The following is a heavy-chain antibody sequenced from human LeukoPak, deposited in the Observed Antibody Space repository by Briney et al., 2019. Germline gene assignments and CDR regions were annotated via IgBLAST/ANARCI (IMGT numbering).Heavy chain of an antibody. CDR2: IYFTGSS. CDR3: ARETGIVATFDY. D-gene: IGHD5-12*01. V-gene: IGHV4-59*12. Sequence: SETLSLTCTVSGGSISSFYWSWIRQTPGKGLEWIGHIYFTGSSDLNPTLKSRFSISIDTSKNQFSLNLNSVTAADTAVYYCARETGIVATFDYWGQGTLVTVSS. J-gene: IGHJ4*02. CDR1: GGSISSFY.